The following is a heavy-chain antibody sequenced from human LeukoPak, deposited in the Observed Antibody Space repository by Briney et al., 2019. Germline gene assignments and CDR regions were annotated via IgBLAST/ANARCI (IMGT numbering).Heavy chain of an antibody. V-gene: IGHV4-4*07. J-gene: IGHJ5*02. CDR1: DGFVSTYH. CDR3: ARVISSVAIAWFDP. D-gene: IGHD3-16*02. Sequence: SETLSLTCTVSDGFVSTYHWNWIRQPAGKGLEWIGRVFSNGNTKYNPFLESQVIMSVETSNNQVSLRMSSVTAADTAVYFCARVISSVAIAWFDPWGPGTLVTVCS. CDR2: VFSNGNT.